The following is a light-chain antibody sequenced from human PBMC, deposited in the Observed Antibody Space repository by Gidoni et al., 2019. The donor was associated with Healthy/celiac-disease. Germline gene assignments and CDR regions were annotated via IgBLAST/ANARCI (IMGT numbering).Light chain of an antibody. V-gene: IGKV1-39*01. J-gene: IGKJ2*02. Sequence: DIQITQSPSSLSASVGDRVTITCRASQSISSYLNWYQQKPGKAPKLLIYAACSLKSGVASRISGSGSGKDFTITSRSLQPEDFANYYCQQSYSTGTFGQGTKLEIK. CDR1: QSISSY. CDR3: QQSYSTGT. CDR2: AAC.